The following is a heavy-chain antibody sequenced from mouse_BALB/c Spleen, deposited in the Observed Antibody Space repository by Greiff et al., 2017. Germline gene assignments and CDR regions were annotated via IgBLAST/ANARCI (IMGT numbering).Heavy chain of an antibody. D-gene: IGHD1-3*01. J-gene: IGHJ3*01. V-gene: IGHV1-4*02. CDR1: GYTFTSYT. CDR3: AREGLAEWLAK. CDR2: INPSSGYT. Sequence: QVQLQQSAAELARPGASVKMSCKASGYTFTSYTMHWVKQRPGQGLEWIGYINPSSGYTEYNQKFKDKTTLTADKSSSTAYMQLSSLTSEDSAVYYYAREGLAEWLAKGGKGTRVTVSA.